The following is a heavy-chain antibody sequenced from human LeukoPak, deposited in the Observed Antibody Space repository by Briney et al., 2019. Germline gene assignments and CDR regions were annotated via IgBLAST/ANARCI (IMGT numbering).Heavy chain of an antibody. CDR2: IIPIFGTA. D-gene: IGHD3-9*01. Sequence: SVKVSCKASGGTFSSYAISWVRQAPGQGLEWMGGIIPIFGTANYAQKFQGRVTITADESTSTAYMELSSLRSEDTAVYYCARAQRYFDWLDGGAFDYWGQGTLVTVSS. J-gene: IGHJ4*02. CDR3: ARAQRYFDWLDGGAFDY. V-gene: IGHV1-69*13. CDR1: GGTFSSYA.